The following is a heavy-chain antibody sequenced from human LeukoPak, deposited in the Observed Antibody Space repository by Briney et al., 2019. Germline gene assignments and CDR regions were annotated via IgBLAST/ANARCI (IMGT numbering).Heavy chain of an antibody. V-gene: IGHV3-23*01. Sequence: GGSLRLSRAASGFTFNLYTMHGVRDSRGRGRECGSHLSGTGGSTYYADSVNGLFTISRDNSKNTLYLQMNSLRAEDTAVYYCAKAYCSSTSCYADHWGQGTLVTVSS. CDR1: GFTFNLYT. D-gene: IGHD2-2*01. CDR3: AKAYCSSTSCYADH. CDR2: LSGTGGST. J-gene: IGHJ4*02.